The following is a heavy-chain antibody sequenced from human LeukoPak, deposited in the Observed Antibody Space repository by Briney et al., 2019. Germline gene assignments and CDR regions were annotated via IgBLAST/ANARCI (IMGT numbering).Heavy chain of an antibody. J-gene: IGHJ4*02. D-gene: IGHD6-19*01. CDR3: ATDRSNSWVDY. Sequence: PGGSLRLSCAASGLTFRNYGMHWVRQAPGKGLEWVAFIWYDGSNKYYVDSVKGRFTISRDNSKNTLYLQMSSLRVDDTAVYYCATDRSNSWVDYWGLETLVTVAS. CDR2: IWYDGSNK. CDR1: GLTFRNYG. V-gene: IGHV3-30*02.